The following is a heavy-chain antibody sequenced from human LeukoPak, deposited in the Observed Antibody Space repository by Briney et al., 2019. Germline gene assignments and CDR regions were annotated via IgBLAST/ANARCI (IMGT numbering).Heavy chain of an antibody. Sequence: GGSLRLSCSASGFTFSSYAMHWVRQAPGKGLEYVSAISSNGGSTYYADSVKGRFTISRDNYKNTLNLQTSSLRAEDTAVYYCVVSYLYAFDIWGQGTMVTVSS. CDR1: GFTFSSYA. D-gene: IGHD5-18*01. V-gene: IGHV3-64D*09. J-gene: IGHJ3*02. CDR3: VVSYLYAFDI. CDR2: ISSNGGST.